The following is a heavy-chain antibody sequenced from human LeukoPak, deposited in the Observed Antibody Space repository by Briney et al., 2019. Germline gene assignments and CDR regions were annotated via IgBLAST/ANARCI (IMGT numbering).Heavy chain of an antibody. D-gene: IGHD3-22*01. CDR3: AKSYYDSREGADY. Sequence: GGSLRLSCAASGFTFSSYAMHWVRQAPGKGLEWVAVISYDGSNKYYADSVKGRFTISRDNSKNTLYLQMNSLRAEDTAVYYCAKSYYDSREGADYWGQGTLVTVSS. J-gene: IGHJ4*02. V-gene: IGHV3-30-3*02. CDR1: GFTFSSYA. CDR2: ISYDGSNK.